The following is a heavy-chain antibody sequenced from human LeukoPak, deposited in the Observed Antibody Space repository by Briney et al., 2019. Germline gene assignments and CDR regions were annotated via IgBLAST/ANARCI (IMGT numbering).Heavy chain of an antibody. D-gene: IGHD4-17*01. Sequence: EASVKVSCKASGGTFSSYAISWVRQAPGQGLEWMGRIIPIFGTANYAQKFQGRVTITTGESTSTAYMELSSLRSEDTAVYYCASQSRDYGDYQYFDYWGQGTLVTVSS. V-gene: IGHV1-69*05. CDR3: ASQSRDYGDYQYFDY. J-gene: IGHJ4*02. CDR1: GGTFSSYA. CDR2: IIPIFGTA.